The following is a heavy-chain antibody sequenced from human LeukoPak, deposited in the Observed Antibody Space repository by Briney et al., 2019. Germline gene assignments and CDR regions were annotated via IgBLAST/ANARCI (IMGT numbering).Heavy chain of an antibody. CDR2: IKSKTEGVTT. CDR3: TKFIAVGYCSSTSCPTLYDR. V-gene: IGHV3-15*01. D-gene: IGHD2-2*01. Sequence: NTGGSLRLSCAASGFIFSNAWMGWVRQAPGKGLEWVGRIKSKTEGVTTDYAAALKGRFTISRDDSKNTLYLQMNSLKTEDTAIYYCTKFIAVGYCSSTSCPTLYDRWGQGTLVTVSS. J-gene: IGHJ5*02. CDR1: GFIFSNAW.